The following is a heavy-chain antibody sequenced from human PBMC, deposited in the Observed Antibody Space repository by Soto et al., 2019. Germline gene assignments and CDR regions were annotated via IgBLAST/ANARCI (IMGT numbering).Heavy chain of an antibody. D-gene: IGHD3-10*01. CDR2: ISAYNGNT. J-gene: IGHJ6*02. Sequence: AKLSCRAPGYTFTSYGINCVRQAPGQGLEWMGWISAYNGNTNYAQKLQGRVTMTTDTSTSTAYMELRSLRSDDTAVYYCARDLPGEFDGYYGMDVWGQGTTVTVSS. CDR1: GYTFTSYG. V-gene: IGHV1-18*01. CDR3: ARDLPGEFDGYYGMDV.